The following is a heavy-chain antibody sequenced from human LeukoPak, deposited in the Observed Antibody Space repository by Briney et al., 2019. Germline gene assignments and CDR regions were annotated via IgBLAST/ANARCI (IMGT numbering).Heavy chain of an antibody. D-gene: IGHD2-2*01. V-gene: IGHV4-4*09. J-gene: IGHJ5*02. Sequence: SETLSLTCTVSGGSISNYYWSWIRPPPGKGLEWIGFIYTSGSTNYNPSLKGRVTISVDTSKNQFSLKLSSVTAADTAVYYCARHQLLSSWFDPWGQGTLVTVSS. CDR2: IYTSGST. CDR1: GGSISNYY. CDR3: ARHQLLSSWFDP.